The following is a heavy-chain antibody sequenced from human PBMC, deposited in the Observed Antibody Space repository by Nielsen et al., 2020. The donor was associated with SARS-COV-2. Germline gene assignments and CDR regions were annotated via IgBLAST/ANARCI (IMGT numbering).Heavy chain of an antibody. CDR2: IYDSGCT. J-gene: IGHJ5*02. V-gene: IGHV4-31*11. CDR3: QRAPAAIMVVDATVNWFHP. Sequence: SETLSLTCAVYGSSSARTRYYLISCGHPPGKGQNWIGYIYDSGCTYYDPSLMSRVTISVDTSKNQFSLKLSSVTAADTAVYYCQRAPAAIMVVDATVNWFHPWGQLTLVTVSS. CDR1: GSSSARTRYY. D-gene: IGHD2-15*01.